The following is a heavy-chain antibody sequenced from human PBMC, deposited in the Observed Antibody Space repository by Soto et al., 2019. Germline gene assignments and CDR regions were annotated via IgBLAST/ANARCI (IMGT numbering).Heavy chain of an antibody. CDR1: GFTLSGYA. Sequence: PGGSLRLSCAASGFTLSGYAMDWVRQAPGKGLEYVSGISSNGVGTYYANTVQGRFNISRDNSKNTEYLQMNSLRAEDTAVYYCAKDEVLRYFDWLYPLGPLDYWGQGTLVTVSS. CDR3: AKDEVLRYFDWLYPLGPLDY. J-gene: IGHJ4*02. D-gene: IGHD3-9*01. V-gene: IGHV3-64*01. CDR2: ISSNGVGT.